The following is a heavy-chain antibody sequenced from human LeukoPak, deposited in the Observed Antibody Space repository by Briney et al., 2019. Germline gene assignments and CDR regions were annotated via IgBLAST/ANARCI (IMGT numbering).Heavy chain of an antibody. J-gene: IGHJ1*01. D-gene: IGHD6-6*01. Sequence: SETLSLTCAVYGGSFSGYYWSWIRRPPGKGLEWIGEINHSGSTNYNPSLKSRVTISVDTSKNQFSLKLSSVTAADTAVYYCARGMGMKQLGHNLRGNWYFQHWGQGTLVTVSS. CDR2: INHSGST. CDR3: ARGMGMKQLGHNLRGNWYFQH. CDR1: GGSFSGYY. V-gene: IGHV4-34*01.